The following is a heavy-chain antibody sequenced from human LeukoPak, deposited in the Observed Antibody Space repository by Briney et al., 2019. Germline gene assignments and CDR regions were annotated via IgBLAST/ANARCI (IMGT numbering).Heavy chain of an antibody. J-gene: IGHJ6*02. V-gene: IGHV1-46*01. CDR2: INPSGST. CDR1: AYTLGTYY. CDR3: ARSTDGHNGNYYSD. D-gene: IGHD5-24*01. Sequence: ASVEVSCKPSAYTLGTYYIHWLRQAPGQGLEWMGIINPSGSTSYAQKFLGRVTMTRDTSTSTVYMELSTLRSEDTAVYYCARSTDGHNGNYYSDWGQGTTVTVSS.